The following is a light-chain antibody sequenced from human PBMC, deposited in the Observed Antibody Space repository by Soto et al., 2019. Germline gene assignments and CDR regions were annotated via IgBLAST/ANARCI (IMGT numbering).Light chain of an antibody. V-gene: IGLV1-44*01. Sequence: QSVLTQPPSASGTPGQRVTIACSGSSSNIGSTTVKWYQQLPGTAPKLLIYNNNQRPSGGPDRFSGSKSGTSASLAISGRQSEDEADYYCAAWDDSLNGVVFGGGTKLTVL. CDR1: SSNIGSTT. CDR2: NNN. CDR3: AAWDDSLNGVV. J-gene: IGLJ3*02.